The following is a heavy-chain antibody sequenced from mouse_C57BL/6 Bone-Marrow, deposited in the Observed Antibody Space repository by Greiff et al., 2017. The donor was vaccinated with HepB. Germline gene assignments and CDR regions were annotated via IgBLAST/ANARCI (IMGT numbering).Heavy chain of an antibody. CDR3: SRYDYDRGYYAIDY. J-gene: IGHJ4*01. V-gene: IGHV5-4*01. D-gene: IGHD2-4*01. CDR1: GFTFSSYA. Sequence: EVLLVESGGGLVKPGGSLKLSCAASGFTFSSYAMSWVRQTPEKRLEWVATISDGGSYTYYPHNVKGRFTISRDNAKNNLYLQISHLKSEDTAMYYCSRYDYDRGYYAIDYWGQGTSVTVSS. CDR2: ISDGGSYT.